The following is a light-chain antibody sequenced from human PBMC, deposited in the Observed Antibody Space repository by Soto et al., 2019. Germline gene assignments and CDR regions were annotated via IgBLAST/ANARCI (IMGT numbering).Light chain of an antibody. CDR3: HQYGTAPLT. Sequence: VLTQSPCTLSLSPGERATLSCRASQSVAANYLAWYQQKRGQAPRLLIYGASSRATGIPDRLSGCGSGTDFTLTISRMEPEEFSVYYCHQYGTAPLTFGPGNKVDI. J-gene: IGKJ3*01. V-gene: IGKV3-20*01. CDR2: GAS. CDR1: QSVAANY.